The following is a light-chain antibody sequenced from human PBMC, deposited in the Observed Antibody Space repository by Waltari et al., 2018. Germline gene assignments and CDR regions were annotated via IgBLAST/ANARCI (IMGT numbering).Light chain of an antibody. V-gene: IGKV3-15*01. CDR2: GAS. Sequence: EIVMTQSPATLSVSPGERATLSCRASQSVSSTLAWYQQKPGQAPRLPIYGASTRATGIPARFSGSGSGTEFPLTSSSLQSEDFALYYCQQYNNWPLFGQGTRLEIK. J-gene: IGKJ5*01. CDR1: QSVSST. CDR3: QQYNNWPL.